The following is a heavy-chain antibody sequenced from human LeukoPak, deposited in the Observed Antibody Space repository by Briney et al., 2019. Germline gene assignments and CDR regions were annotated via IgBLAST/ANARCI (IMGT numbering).Heavy chain of an antibody. Sequence: SETLSLTCAVYGGSFSGYYWSWIRQPPGKGLEWIGEINHSGSTNYNPSLKSRVTISVDTSKNQFSLKLSSVTAADTAVYYCARQAAFTYYYGSGSYKYFDYWGQGTLVTVSS. CDR3: ARQAAFTYYYGSGSYKYFDY. D-gene: IGHD3-10*01. CDR2: INHSGST. J-gene: IGHJ4*02. V-gene: IGHV4-34*01. CDR1: GGSFSGYY.